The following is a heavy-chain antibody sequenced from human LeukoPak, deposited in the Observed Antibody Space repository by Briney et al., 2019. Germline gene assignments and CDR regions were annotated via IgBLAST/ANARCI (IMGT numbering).Heavy chain of an antibody. CDR3: ARAHTFYDSSGYYYYYGMDV. J-gene: IGHJ6*02. V-gene: IGHV3-7*01. CDR1: GFTFSSYW. CDR2: IKQDGSEK. Sequence: GSLRLSCAASGFTFSSYWMSWVRQAPGKGLEWVANIKQDGSEKYYVDSVKGRFTISRDNAKNSLYLQMNSLRAEDTAVYYCARAHTFYDSSGYYYYYGMDVWGQGTTVTVSS. D-gene: IGHD3-22*01.